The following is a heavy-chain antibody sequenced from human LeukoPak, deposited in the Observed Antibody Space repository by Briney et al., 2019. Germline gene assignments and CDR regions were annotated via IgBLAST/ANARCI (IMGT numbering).Heavy chain of an antibody. Sequence: GASVKVSCKASGYTFTRYGISWVRQGPGQGLEWMGWISVYNGNTEYTQKFQDRVTMTTDTSTSTAYMELRSLRSDDTAVYYCAREEHWYFDLWGRGTLVTVSS. V-gene: IGHV1-18*01. CDR1: GYTFTRYG. CDR3: AREEHWYFDL. J-gene: IGHJ2*01. CDR2: ISVYNGNT.